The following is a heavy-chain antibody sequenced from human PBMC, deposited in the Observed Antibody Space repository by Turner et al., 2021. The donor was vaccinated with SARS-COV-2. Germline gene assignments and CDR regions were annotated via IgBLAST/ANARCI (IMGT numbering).Heavy chain of an antibody. V-gene: IGHV3-53*01. CDR1: GSTVGSYY. CDR3: AGDTAK. J-gene: IGHJ4*02. CDR2: IYSGGST. D-gene: IGHD2-21*02. Sequence: EVQLVESGGGLIQPGGSLRLSCAASGSTVGSYYMRWVRQAPGKGIEWVAVIYSGGSTYYADSVKGRFTISRDNSKNTLNLQMNSLRAEDTAVYYCAGDTAKWGQGTLVTVSS.